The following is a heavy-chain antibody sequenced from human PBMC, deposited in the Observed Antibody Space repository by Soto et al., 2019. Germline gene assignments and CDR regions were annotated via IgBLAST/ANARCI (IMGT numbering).Heavy chain of an antibody. CDR3: AIAKEDIVVVVAAHDAFDI. V-gene: IGHV1-69*02. CDR1: GGTFSSYT. CDR2: IIPILGIA. D-gene: IGHD2-15*01. Sequence: QVQLVQSGAEVKKPGSSVKVSCKASGGTFSSYTISWVRQAPGQGLEWMGRIIPILGIANYAQKFQGRVTITADKSTSTAYMELSSLRSEDTAVYYCAIAKEDIVVVVAAHDAFDIWGQGTMVTVSS. J-gene: IGHJ3*02.